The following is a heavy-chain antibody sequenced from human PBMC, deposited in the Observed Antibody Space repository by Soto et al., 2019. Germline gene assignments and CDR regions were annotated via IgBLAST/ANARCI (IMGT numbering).Heavy chain of an antibody. J-gene: IGHJ4*02. CDR3: AGVRPGDNGYPFFDY. D-gene: IGHD3-22*01. Sequence: GGSLRLSFAASGFSFSTSTMHWVRLTAGKGLEWVALVSDYGSNADYADSVQGRFTISRDNSKNTLFLQMDSLRPEDTAIYYCAGVRPGDNGYPFFDYWGQGTLVTVSS. V-gene: IGHV3-30-3*01. CDR2: VSDYGSNA. CDR1: GFSFSTST.